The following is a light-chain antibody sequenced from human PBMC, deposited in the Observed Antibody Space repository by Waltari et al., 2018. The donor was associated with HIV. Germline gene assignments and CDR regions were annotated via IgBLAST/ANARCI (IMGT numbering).Light chain of an antibody. J-gene: IGLJ2*01. CDR3: AAWDDSLNAHVL. CDR2: NNK. CDR1: NSNIGSNT. Sequence: QSVLTPPPSASGTPGQRVTISCSARNSNIGSNTVNCYQQLPGTAPKLLIYNNKQRPSGVADRFSGSKSGTSASLAISGLQSEDEADYYCAAWDDSLNAHVLFGGGTKLTVL. V-gene: IGLV1-44*01.